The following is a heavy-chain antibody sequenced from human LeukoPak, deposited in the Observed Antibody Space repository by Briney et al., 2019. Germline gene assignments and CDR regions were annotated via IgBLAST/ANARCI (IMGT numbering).Heavy chain of an antibody. V-gene: IGHV4-59*08. CDR2: IYFTGTGST. Sequence: PSETLSLTCTVSGGSITSYYWSWIRQPPGKGLEWIGYIYFTGTGSTNYSPSLKSRVTISVDTSKNQFSLKLSSVTAADTAVYYCARHREKSSYYGVDWFDPWGQGTLVTVSS. CDR1: GGSITSYY. J-gene: IGHJ5*02. CDR3: ARHREKSSYYGVDWFDP. D-gene: IGHD2-2*01.